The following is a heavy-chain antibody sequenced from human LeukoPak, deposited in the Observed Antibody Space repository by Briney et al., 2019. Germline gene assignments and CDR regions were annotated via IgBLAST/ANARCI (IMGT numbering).Heavy chain of an antibody. D-gene: IGHD6-13*01. CDR1: GGSISSSSYY. J-gene: IGHJ4*02. V-gene: IGHV4-39*01. Sequence: PSETLSLTCTVSGGSISSSSYYWGWVRQPPGKGLEWIGSIYYSGSTYYNPSLKSRVTISADTSKNQFSLKLSSVTAADTAVYYCARSGPSSWYVRSRRDFDYWGQGTLVTVSS. CDR2: IYYSGST. CDR3: ARSGPSSWYVRSRRDFDY.